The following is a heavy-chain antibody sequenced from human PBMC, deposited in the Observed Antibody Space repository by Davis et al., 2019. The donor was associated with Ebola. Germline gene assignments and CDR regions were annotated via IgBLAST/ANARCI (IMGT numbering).Heavy chain of an antibody. V-gene: IGHV3-48*01. CDR1: GFTFSSYS. CDR2: ISSSSSTI. CDR3: AKQNLAYCGGDCYIDY. D-gene: IGHD2-21*01. Sequence: GESLKISCAASGFTFSSYSMNWVRQAPGKGLEWVSYISSSSSTIYYADSVKGRFTISRDNAKNSLYLQMNSLRAEDTALYYCAKQNLAYCGGDCYIDYWGQGTLVTVSS. J-gene: IGHJ4*02.